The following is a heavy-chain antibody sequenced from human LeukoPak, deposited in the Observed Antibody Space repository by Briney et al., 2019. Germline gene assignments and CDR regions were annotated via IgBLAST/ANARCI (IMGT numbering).Heavy chain of an antibody. V-gene: IGHV1-2*02. Sequence: ASVKVSCKASGYTFTGYYMHWVRQAPGQGLEWMGWINPNSGGTNYAQKFQGRVTMTRDTSISTAYMELSRLRSDDTAVYYCARVRSDYYGSSGYYLDDEFDYWGQGTLVTVSS. CDR3: ARVRSDYYGSSGYYLDDEFDY. CDR1: GYTFTGYY. CDR2: INPNSGGT. D-gene: IGHD3-22*01. J-gene: IGHJ4*02.